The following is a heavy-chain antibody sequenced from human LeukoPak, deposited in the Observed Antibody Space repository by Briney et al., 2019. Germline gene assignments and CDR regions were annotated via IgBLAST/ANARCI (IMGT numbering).Heavy chain of an antibody. CDR3: ATARGWGSGSYPSDY. V-gene: IGHV1-24*01. CDR2: FDPEDGET. J-gene: IGHJ4*02. D-gene: IGHD1-26*01. Sequence: ASVKVSCRVSGYTLTELSMHWVRQAPGKGLEWMGGFDPEDGETIYAQKFQGRVTMTEDTSTDTAYMELSSLRSEDTAVYYCATARGWGSGSYPSDYWGQGTLVTVSS. CDR1: GYTLTELS.